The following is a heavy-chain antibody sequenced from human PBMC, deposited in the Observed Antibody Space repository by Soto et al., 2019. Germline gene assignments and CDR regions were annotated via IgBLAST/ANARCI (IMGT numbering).Heavy chain of an antibody. CDR3: ARAVPTCLVRFLEWLSGIDV. CDR1: GFTFSSYW. J-gene: IGHJ6*02. Sequence: EVQLVESGGGLVQPGGSLRLSCAASGFTFSSYWMSWVRQAPGKGLEWVANIKQDGSEKYYVDSVKGRFTISRDNAKNSLYLQMNSLRAEDTAVYYCARAVPTCLVRFLEWLSGIDVWGQGTTVTGSS. CDR2: IKQDGSEK. D-gene: IGHD3-3*01. V-gene: IGHV3-7*01.